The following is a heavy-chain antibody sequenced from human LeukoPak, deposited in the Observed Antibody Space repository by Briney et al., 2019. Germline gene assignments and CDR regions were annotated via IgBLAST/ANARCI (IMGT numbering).Heavy chain of an antibody. CDR1: GVTFSSYT. CDR2: ISSSSNYI. V-gene: IGHV3-21*01. CDR3: ARDAPLPDF. J-gene: IGHJ4*02. Sequence: GGSLRLSCAASGVTFSSYTMNLVRPAPGKGLEWVSSISSSSNYIYYADSVKGRFTISRDNAKNSLYLQMNSLRAEDTAVYYCARDAPLPDFWGQGTLVTVSS. D-gene: IGHD1-26*01.